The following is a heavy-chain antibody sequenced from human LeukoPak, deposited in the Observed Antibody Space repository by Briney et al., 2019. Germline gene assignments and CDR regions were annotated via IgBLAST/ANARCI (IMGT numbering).Heavy chain of an antibody. V-gene: IGHV3-66*01. D-gene: IGHD2-15*01. Sequence: GGSLRLSCAAAGLTVSSNYMTWVRQAPGKGPEWVSVFYNGINTYYADSVKGRFTTSRDNSKNTLYLQMNSLRVEDTAVYYCAVRACTGGSCFSWGQGTLVTVSS. CDR2: FYNGINT. J-gene: IGHJ1*01. CDR3: AVRACTGGSCFS. CDR1: GLTVSSNY.